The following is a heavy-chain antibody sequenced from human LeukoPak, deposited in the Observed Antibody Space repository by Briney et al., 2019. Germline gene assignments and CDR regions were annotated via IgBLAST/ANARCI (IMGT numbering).Heavy chain of an antibody. J-gene: IGHJ4*02. CDR2: INNDASGT. D-gene: IGHD1/OR15-1a*01. Sequence: PGGSLRLSCVASGFTFSNYWMHWVRQTPGKGLVWVAHINNDASGTTYADSVKGRFTISRDNAKNTLYLQMNSLRAEDTAVYYCAKGTKPVMTIPDYWGQGILVTVSS. V-gene: IGHV3-74*01. CDR3: AKGTKPVMTIPDY. CDR1: GFTFSNYW.